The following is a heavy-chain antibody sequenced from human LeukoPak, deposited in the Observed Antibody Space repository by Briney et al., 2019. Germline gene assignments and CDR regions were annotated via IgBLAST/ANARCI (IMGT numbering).Heavy chain of an antibody. CDR2: ISGSGGST. D-gene: IGHD6-13*01. Sequence: GGSLRLSCAASGFTFSSYAMSWVRQAPGKGLEWVSAISGSGGSTYYADSVKGRFTISRDNSKNTLYLQMNSLRAEDTAVYYCAIRLRSSSWGDWYFDLWGRGTLVTVSS. V-gene: IGHV3-23*01. J-gene: IGHJ2*01. CDR3: AIRLRSSSWGDWYFDL. CDR1: GFTFSSYA.